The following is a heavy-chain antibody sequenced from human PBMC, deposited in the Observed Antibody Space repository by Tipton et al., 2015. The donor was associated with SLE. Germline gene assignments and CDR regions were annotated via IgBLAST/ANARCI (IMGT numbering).Heavy chain of an antibody. D-gene: IGHD6-6*01. V-gene: IGHV4-59*01. J-gene: IGHJ6*02. CDR1: GGSISNYY. CDR2: TYFSGSV. Sequence: TLSLTCTVSGGSISNYYWSWIRQTPGKGLEWIGFTYFSGSVNYNPSLTSRVTISVDTPKNQFSLRLTSVTAADTAVYYCARGGQLAGYYYGLEVWGQGTTVTVSS. CDR3: ARGGQLAGYYYGLEV.